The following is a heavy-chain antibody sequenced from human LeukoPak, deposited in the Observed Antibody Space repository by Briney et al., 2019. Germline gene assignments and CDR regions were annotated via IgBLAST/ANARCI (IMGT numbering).Heavy chain of an antibody. J-gene: IGHJ4*02. CDR2: IYYSGST. CDR3: ARLGEIVGATTAYYVDY. D-gene: IGHD1-26*01. V-gene: IGHV4-30-4*08. Sequence: SQTLSLTCTVSGGSISSGDYYWSWIRQPPGKGLEWIGYIYYSGSTYYNPSLKSRVTISVDTSKNQFSLKLSSVTAADTAVYYCARLGEIVGATTAYYVDYWGQGTLVTVSS. CDR1: GGSISSGDYY.